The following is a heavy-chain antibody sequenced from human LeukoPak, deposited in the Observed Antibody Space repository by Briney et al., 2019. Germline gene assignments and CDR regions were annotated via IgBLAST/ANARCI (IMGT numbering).Heavy chain of an antibody. CDR3: ATGASGSYFRPGAFDI. J-gene: IGHJ3*02. CDR1: GYTLTELS. Sequence: ASVKVSCKVSGYTLTELSMHWVRQAPGKGLEWMGGFDPEDGETIYAQKFQGRVTMTEDTSTDTAYMELSSLRSEDTTVYYCATGASGSYFRPGAFDIWGQGTMVTVSS. D-gene: IGHD1-26*01. V-gene: IGHV1-24*01. CDR2: FDPEDGET.